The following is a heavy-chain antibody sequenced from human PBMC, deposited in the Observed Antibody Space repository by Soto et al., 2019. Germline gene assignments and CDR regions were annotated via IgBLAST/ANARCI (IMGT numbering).Heavy chain of an antibody. D-gene: IGHD2-15*01. V-gene: IGHV1-69*06. CDR1: GGTFRTYA. CDR3: ARAGYCSGSSGYWFDQ. J-gene: IGHJ5*02. CDR2: IIPIFGRP. Sequence: QVQLVQSGAEVKKPGSSVMVSCKASGGTFRTYAFSWVRQAPGQGLEWMGGIIPIFGRPNYAQKFQGRVTITADKSTSTVYMELSSLISEDMAVYYCARAGYCSGSSGYWFDQWGQGTLVTVSS.